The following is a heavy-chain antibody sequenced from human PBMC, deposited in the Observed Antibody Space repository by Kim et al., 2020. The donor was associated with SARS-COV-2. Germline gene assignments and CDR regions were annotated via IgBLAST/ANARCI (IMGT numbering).Heavy chain of an antibody. CDR1: GGTFSSYA. V-gene: IGHV1-69*13. CDR3: ARVHRPTGIAAAGSTYYYYGMDV. D-gene: IGHD6-13*01. CDR2: IIPIFGTA. J-gene: IGHJ6*02. Sequence: SVKVSCKASGGTFSSYAISWVRQAPGQGLEWMGGIIPIFGTANYAQKFQGRVTITADESTSTAYMELSSLRSEDTAVYYCARVHRPTGIAAAGSTYYYYGMDVWGQGTTVTVSS.